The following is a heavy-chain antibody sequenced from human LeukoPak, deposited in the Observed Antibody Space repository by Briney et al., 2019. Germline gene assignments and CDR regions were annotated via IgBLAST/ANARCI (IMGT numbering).Heavy chain of an antibody. Sequence: PSETLSLTCTVSGGSLSNYYWSWIRQYPGQGLEWIGYIYYSGSTTYNSSLKSRVTISVDTSKNQFSLKLTSVTAADTAVYYCARAGGNRFAPGGKGILVTVSS. CDR3: ARAGGNRFAP. CDR2: IYYSGST. CDR1: GGSLSNYY. D-gene: IGHD3-10*01. J-gene: IGHJ5*02. V-gene: IGHV4-59*01.